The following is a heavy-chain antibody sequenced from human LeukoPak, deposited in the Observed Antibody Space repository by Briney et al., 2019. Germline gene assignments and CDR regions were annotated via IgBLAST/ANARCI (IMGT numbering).Heavy chain of an antibody. CDR2: IYYSGST. Sequence: SETLSLTCTVPGGSISSYYWSWIRQPPGKGLEWIGYIYYSGSTNYNPSLKSRVTISVDTSKNQFSLKLSSVTAADTAVYYCARDCGGLGYCSMNPWGQGTLVTVSS. J-gene: IGHJ5*02. CDR3: ARDCGGLGYCSMNP. CDR1: GGSISSYY. V-gene: IGHV4-59*01. D-gene: IGHD2-2*01.